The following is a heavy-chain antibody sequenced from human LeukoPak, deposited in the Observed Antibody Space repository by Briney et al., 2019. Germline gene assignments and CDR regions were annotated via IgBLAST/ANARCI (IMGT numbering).Heavy chain of an antibody. V-gene: IGHV3-23*01. Sequence: GGSLRPSCAASGFTFSSYAMSWVRQAPGKGLEWVSAISGSGGSTYYADSVKGRFTISRDNSKNTLYLQMNSLRAEDTAVYYCAKGKIVVVSFDYWGQGTLVTVSS. CDR3: AKGKIVVVSFDY. J-gene: IGHJ4*02. CDR2: ISGSGGST. CDR1: GFTFSSYA. D-gene: IGHD3-22*01.